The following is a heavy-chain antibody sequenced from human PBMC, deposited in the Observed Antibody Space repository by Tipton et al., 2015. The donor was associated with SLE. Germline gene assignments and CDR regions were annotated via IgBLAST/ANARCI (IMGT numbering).Heavy chain of an antibody. CDR2: ISTTNTR. J-gene: IGHJ2*01. CDR1: GFTFSNYA. D-gene: IGHD4-17*01. Sequence: SLRLSCAASGFTFSNYAMNWVRQAPGKGLEWVSYISTTNTRYYADSVKGRLTVSRDNAKNSLYLQMNSLRVEDTAVYYCARDRGQPYGDWIFDLWGRGTLVTVSS. V-gene: IGHV3-69-1*01. CDR3: ARDRGQPYGDWIFDL.